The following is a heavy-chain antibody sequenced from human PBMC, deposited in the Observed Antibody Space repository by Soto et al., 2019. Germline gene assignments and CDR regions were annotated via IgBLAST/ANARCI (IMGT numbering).Heavy chain of an antibody. CDR2: IIPIFGTA. D-gene: IGHD1-7*01. CDR1: GGTFSSYA. CDR3: ARVGRATGPTLYYYYYGMDV. J-gene: IGHJ6*02. V-gene: IGHV1-69*06. Sequence: ASVKVSCKASGGTFSSYAISWVRQAPGQGLEWMGGIIPIFGTASYAQKFQGRVTITADKSTSTAYMELSSLRSEDTAVYYCARVGRATGPTLYYYYYGMDVWGQGTTVTVSS.